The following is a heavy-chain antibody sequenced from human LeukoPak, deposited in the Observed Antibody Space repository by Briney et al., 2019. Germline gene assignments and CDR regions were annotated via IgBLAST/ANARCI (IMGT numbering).Heavy chain of an antibody. D-gene: IGHD1-26*01. V-gene: IGHV1-18*01. J-gene: IGHJ3*02. Sequence: GASVTVSCKASGYTFTSYGISWVRQAPGQGLEWMGWISAYNGNTNYAQKLQGRVTITTDTSTSTAYMELRSLRSDDTAVCYCARDHSGSYQNAFDIWGQGTMVTVSS. CDR2: ISAYNGNT. CDR1: GYTFTSYG. CDR3: ARDHSGSYQNAFDI.